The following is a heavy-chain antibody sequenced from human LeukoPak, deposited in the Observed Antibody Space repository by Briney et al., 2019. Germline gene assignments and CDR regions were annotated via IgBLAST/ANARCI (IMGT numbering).Heavy chain of an antibody. J-gene: IGHJ6*03. CDR3: ARGIHSSSPRGYYYYYMDV. Sequence: AASVKVSCKASGYTFTSYDINWVRQATGQGLEWMGWMNPNSGNTGYAQKFQGRVTITRNTSISIAYMELSSLRSEDTAVYYCARGIHSSSPRGYYYYYMDVWGKGTTVTVSS. CDR1: GYTFTSYD. D-gene: IGHD6-6*01. CDR2: MNPNSGNT. V-gene: IGHV1-8*03.